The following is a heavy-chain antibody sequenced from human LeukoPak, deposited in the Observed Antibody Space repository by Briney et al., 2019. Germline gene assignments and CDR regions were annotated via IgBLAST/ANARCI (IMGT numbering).Heavy chain of an antibody. J-gene: IGHJ4*02. V-gene: IGHV3-23*01. CDR3: AKGGKWDVTPFDY. D-gene: IGHD1-26*01. Sequence: GGSLRLSCAASGFTFTSYSMNWVRQAPGKGLEWVSAISGGGGSTYYTDSVKGRFTISRDNSKNTLYLQVNSLRAEDTAVYYCAKGGKWDVTPFDYWGQGTLVTVSS. CDR1: GFTFTSYS. CDR2: ISGGGGST.